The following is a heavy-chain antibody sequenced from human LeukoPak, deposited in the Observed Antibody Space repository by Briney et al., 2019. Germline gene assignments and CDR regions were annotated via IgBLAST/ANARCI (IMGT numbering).Heavy chain of an antibody. Sequence: SETLSLTCTVSGGSISIYYWGWSRQPPGEGLEWIGSIYHSGRTYYNPSLRSRVTTSVDTSTNQFSPKLSSVTAADAVVYYGAREGDSSSVGWFDPWGQGTLVTVSS. CDR2: IYHSGRT. V-gene: IGHV4-38-2*02. J-gene: IGHJ5*02. CDR1: GGSISIYY. D-gene: IGHD6-13*01. CDR3: AREGDSSSVGWFDP.